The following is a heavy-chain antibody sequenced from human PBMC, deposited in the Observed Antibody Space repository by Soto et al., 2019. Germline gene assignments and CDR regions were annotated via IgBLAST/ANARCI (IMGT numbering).Heavy chain of an antibody. CDR1: GFTFSSYW. CDR2: INSDGSST. CDR3: ARDPSRSYYYYYGMDV. D-gene: IGHD1-26*01. V-gene: IGHV3-74*01. J-gene: IGHJ6*02. Sequence: EVQLLESGGGLVQPGGSLRLSCAASGFTFSSYWMHWVRQAPGKGLVWVSRINSDGSSTSYADSVKGRFTISRDNAKNTLYLQMNSLRAEDTAVYYCARDPSRSYYYYYGMDVWGQGTTVTVSS.